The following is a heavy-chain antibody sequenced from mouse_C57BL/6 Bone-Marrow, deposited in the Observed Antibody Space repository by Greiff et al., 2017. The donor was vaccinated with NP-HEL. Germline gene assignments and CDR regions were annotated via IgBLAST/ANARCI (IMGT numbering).Heavy chain of an antibody. Sequence: QVQLQQPGAELVKPGASVKLSCKASGYTFTSYWMQWVKQRPGQGLEWIGEIDPSDSYTNYNQKFKGKATLTVDTSSSTAYMKLSSLTSEDSAVYYCARRGLRLPFACWGQGTLVTVSA. CDR1: GYTFTSYW. V-gene: IGHV1-50*01. D-gene: IGHD3-2*02. CDR2: IDPSDSYT. CDR3: ARRGLRLPFAC. J-gene: IGHJ3*01.